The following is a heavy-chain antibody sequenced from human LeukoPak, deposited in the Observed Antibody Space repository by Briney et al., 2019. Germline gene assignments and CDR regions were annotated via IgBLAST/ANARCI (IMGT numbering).Heavy chain of an antibody. V-gene: IGHV3-15*01. CDR3: TTGVRYFDQLSQERQSY. CDR1: GFTLRNAW. J-gene: IGHJ4*02. D-gene: IGHD3-9*01. CDR2: IKSKTDGGTT. Sequence: GGSLRLSCGASGFTLRNAWMSWVRQAPGKGLEWVGRIKSKTDGGTTDYAASVKGRFTISRDDSKNMVHLQMDSLKTEDTAVYSCTTGVRYFDQLSQERQSYWGQGTLVTVSS.